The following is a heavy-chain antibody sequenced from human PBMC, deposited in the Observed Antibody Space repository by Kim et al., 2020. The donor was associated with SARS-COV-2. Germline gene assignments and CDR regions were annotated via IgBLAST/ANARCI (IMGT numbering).Heavy chain of an antibody. V-gene: IGHV3-30*07. CDR3: ARVMDPSTSSMVLYGMGV. J-gene: IGHJ6*02. D-gene: IGHD6-13*01. Sequence: VKARFTIPRDNAKNTLYLQMNSRRAEDTAVYYCARVMDPSTSSMVLYGMGVWGQGTTVTVS.